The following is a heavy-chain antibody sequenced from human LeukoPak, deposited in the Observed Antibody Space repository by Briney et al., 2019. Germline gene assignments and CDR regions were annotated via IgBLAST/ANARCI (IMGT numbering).Heavy chain of an antibody. CDR1: GFTFSGYA. J-gene: IGHJ2*01. CDR3: ARDYLDWYFDL. CDR2: IWYDGSNK. V-gene: IGHV3-33*08. Sequence: GGSLRLSCAASGFTFSGYAMAWVRQAPGKGLEWVAVIWYDGSNKYYADSVKGRFTISRDNSKNTLYLQMNSLRAEDTAVYYCARDYLDWYFDLWGRGTLVTVSS.